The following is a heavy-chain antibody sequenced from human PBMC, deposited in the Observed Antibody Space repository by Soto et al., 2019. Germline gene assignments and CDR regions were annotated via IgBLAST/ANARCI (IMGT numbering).Heavy chain of an antibody. J-gene: IGHJ6*02. CDR2: TYWDDDK. D-gene: IGHD2-15*01. CDR1: GFSLSTSGVG. CDR3: AHKGGRGAGMDV. Sequence: QITLKESGPTLVIPTQTLTLTCTFSGFSLSTSGVGVAWIRQPPGQALEWLALTYWDDDKRYSPSLKSRLTTTKDTSTIHEVLTRTNMDPVDTGTYYCAHKGGRGAGMDVWGQGTTVTVSS. V-gene: IGHV2-5*02.